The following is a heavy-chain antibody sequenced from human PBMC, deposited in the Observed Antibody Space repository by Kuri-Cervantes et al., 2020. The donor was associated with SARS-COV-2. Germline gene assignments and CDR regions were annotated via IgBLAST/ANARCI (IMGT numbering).Heavy chain of an antibody. CDR2: ISSSGSTI. D-gene: IGHD5-18*01. Sequence: GESLKISCAASGFTFSSYEMNWVRQAPGKGLEWVSYISSSGSTIYYADSVKGRFTISRDNAKNSLYLQMNSLRAEDTAVYYCARGSLYDRQLWFYYWGQGTLVTVSS. J-gene: IGHJ4*02. CDR1: GFTFSSYE. CDR3: ARGSLYDRQLWFYY. V-gene: IGHV3-48*03.